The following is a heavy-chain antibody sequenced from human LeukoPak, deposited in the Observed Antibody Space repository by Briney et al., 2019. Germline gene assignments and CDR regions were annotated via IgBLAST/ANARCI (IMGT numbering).Heavy chain of an antibody. D-gene: IGHD3-10*01. CDR3: ARRYGSGSYFDY. Sequence: ASVKVSCKASGYTFTGYYMHWVRQAPGQGLEWMGWINPNSGGTNYAQKFQGRVTMTRDTSISTAYMELSRLRSDDTAVYYCARRYGSGSYFDYWGQGTLVTVSS. V-gene: IGHV1-2*02. J-gene: IGHJ4*02. CDR1: GYTFTGYY. CDR2: INPNSGGT.